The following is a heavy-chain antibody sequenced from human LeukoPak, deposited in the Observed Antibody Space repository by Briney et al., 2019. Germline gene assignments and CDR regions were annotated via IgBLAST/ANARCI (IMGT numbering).Heavy chain of an antibody. Sequence: PGRSLRLSCAASGSTFSSYAMHWVRQAPGKGLEWVAVISYDGSNKYYADSVKGRFTISRDNSKNTLYLQMNSLRAEDTAVYYCARDAFEYSSSWYEFDYWGQGTLVTVSS. CDR1: GSTFSSYA. CDR2: ISYDGSNK. J-gene: IGHJ4*02. D-gene: IGHD6-13*01. V-gene: IGHV3-30*04. CDR3: ARDAFEYSSSWYEFDY.